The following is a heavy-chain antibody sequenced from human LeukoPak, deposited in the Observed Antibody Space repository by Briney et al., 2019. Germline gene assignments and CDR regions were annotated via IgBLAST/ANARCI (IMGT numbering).Heavy chain of an antibody. CDR2: IIPIFDTG. CDR3: ARTYYYDSSGYYFDY. Sequence: SVKVSCKASGYTFSSYAISWVRQAPGQGLEWMGGIIPIFDTGNHAQKFQGRLTITADESTSTAYMELSSLRSEDTAVYYCARTYYYDSSGYYFDYWGQGTLVTVSS. CDR1: GYTFSSYA. V-gene: IGHV1-69*01. D-gene: IGHD3-22*01. J-gene: IGHJ4*02.